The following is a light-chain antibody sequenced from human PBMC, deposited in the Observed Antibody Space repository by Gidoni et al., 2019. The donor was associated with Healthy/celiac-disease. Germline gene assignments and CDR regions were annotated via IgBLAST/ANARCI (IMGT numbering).Light chain of an antibody. CDR1: QSVSSSY. CDR3: QQYGSSPYT. J-gene: IGKJ2*01. Sequence: DIVLTQSPGTLSLSPGERAPLSCRASQSVSSSYLAWYQQKPGQAPRLRIYGASSRATGIPDRFSGSGSGTDFTLTISRLEPEDLAVYYCQQYGSSPYTFGQGTKLEIK. V-gene: IGKV3-20*01. CDR2: GAS.